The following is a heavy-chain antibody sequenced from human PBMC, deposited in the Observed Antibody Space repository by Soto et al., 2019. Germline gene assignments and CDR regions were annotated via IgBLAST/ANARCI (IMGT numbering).Heavy chain of an antibody. CDR2: IYYSGST. V-gene: IGHV4-31*03. Sequence: QVHLQESGPGLVKASQTLSLTCTVSGGSISGGGGYYWSWIRQHPGKGLEWIGYIYYSGSTYYNPSLKSRATISVYTSDNQFSLKLSSVTAADTAVYYCARRASSGRDPFYFDYWGQGTLVAVSS. CDR3: ARRASSGRDPFYFDY. CDR1: GGSISGGGGYY. J-gene: IGHJ4*02. D-gene: IGHD6-6*01.